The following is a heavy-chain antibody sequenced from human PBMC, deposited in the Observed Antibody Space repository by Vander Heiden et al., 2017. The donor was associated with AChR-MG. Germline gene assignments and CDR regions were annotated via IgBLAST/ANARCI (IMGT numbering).Heavy chain of an antibody. CDR3: AKGNIFSGWSSRPYYFDY. CDR2: SSGSGGST. CDR1: GFTFSSYA. J-gene: IGHJ4*02. Sequence: EVQLLESGGGLVQPGGSLRLSCAASGFTFSSYAMSWVRQAPGKGLEWVSASSGSGGSTYYADSVKGRFTISRDNSKNTRYLQMNSLRAEDTAVYYCAKGNIFSGWSSRPYYFDYWGQGTLVTVSS. D-gene: IGHD6-19*01. V-gene: IGHV3-23*01.